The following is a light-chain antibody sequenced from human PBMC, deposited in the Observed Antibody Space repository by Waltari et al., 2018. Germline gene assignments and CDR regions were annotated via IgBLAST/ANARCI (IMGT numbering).Light chain of an antibody. V-gene: IGLV3-10*01. J-gene: IGLJ2*01. CDR3: YSTDTSGNPL. Sequence: SSELTQPPSVSVSPGQTGRITCSGDGLSRKSAHCYQQKSGQAPVVVIYEDDKRPSGIPERFSGSKSGTVATLTISGAHVDDEADYYCYSTDTSGNPLFGGGTKVTVL. CDR1: GLSRKS. CDR2: EDD.